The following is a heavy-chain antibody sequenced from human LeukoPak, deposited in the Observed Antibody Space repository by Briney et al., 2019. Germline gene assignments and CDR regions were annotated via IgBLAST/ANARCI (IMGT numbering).Heavy chain of an antibody. D-gene: IGHD4-11*01. CDR3: ANEYSKGDV. Sequence: GGSLRLSCAASRFTFPNYVMSWVRQAPGKGLEWVSGISGRGGNTYYADSVKGRFTISRDNSKNVLYLQMNSLRAEDAAVYYCANEYSKGDVWGQGTMVTVSS. CDR2: ISGRGGNT. J-gene: IGHJ3*01. CDR1: RFTFPNYV. V-gene: IGHV3-23*01.